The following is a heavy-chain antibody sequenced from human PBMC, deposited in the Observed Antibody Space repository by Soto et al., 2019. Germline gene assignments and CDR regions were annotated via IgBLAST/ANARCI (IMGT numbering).Heavy chain of an antibody. CDR2: INHSGST. CDR3: ARGGFHYDFWSGYSYYYGMDV. V-gene: IGHV4-34*01. J-gene: IGHJ6*02. Sequence: SETLSLTCAVYGGSFSGYYWSWIRQPPGKGLEWIGEINHSGSTNYNPSLKSRVTISVDTSKNQFSLKLSSVAAADTAVYYCARGGFHYDFWSGYSYYYGMDVWGQGTTVTVSS. CDR1: GGSFSGYY. D-gene: IGHD3-3*01.